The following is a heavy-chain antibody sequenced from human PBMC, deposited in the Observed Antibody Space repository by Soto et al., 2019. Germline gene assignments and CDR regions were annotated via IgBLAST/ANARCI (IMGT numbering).Heavy chain of an antibody. D-gene: IGHD5-12*01. Sequence: PGGSLRLSCAASGFTFSSYAMSWVRQAPGKGLEWVANINPGDSDTRYNPSLQGQVTVSADKSVSTAYLQWSSLKASDTGIYYCSRHRYINNWLFAFDIWGQGTMVTVSS. V-gene: IGHV5-51*01. CDR1: GFTFSSYA. CDR2: INPGDSDT. CDR3: SRHRYINNWLFAFDI. J-gene: IGHJ3*02.